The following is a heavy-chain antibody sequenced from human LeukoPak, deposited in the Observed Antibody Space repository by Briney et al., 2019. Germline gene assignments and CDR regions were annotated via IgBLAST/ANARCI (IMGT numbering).Heavy chain of an antibody. D-gene: IGHD6-13*01. CDR2: IYHSGST. CDR3: ARTGIAAAEGAFDI. V-gene: IGHV4-59*12. J-gene: IGHJ3*02. Sequence: SETLSLTCTVSGGSISSYYWSWIRQPPGKGLEWIGYIYHSGSTYYNPSLKSRVTISVDRSKNQFSLKLSSVTAADTAVYYCARTGIAAAEGAFDIWGQGTMVTVSS. CDR1: GGSISSYY.